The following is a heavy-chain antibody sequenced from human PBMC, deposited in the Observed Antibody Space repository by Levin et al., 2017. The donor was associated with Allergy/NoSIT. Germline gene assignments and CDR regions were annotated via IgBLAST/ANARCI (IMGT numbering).Heavy chain of an antibody. CDR2: VDWDDEK. CDR3: AREFCSAGSCSGKSRPFDF. V-gene: IGHV2-70*04. J-gene: IGHJ3*01. CDR1: GFSLRTNGMR. Sequence: GSGPTLVKPTETLTLTCSFSGFSLRTNGMRVSWIRQPPGKALEWLARVDWDDEKFFSTSLKTRLTIFKDTAKNLVVLTMTNMDPVDTATFFCAREFCSAGSCSGKSRPFDFWGQGTMVTVSS. D-gene: IGHD2-15*01.